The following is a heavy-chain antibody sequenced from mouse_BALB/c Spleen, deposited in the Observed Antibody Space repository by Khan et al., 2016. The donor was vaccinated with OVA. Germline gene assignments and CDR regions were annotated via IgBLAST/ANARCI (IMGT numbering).Heavy chain of an antibody. CDR2: IWSCGST. CDR3: ARKKYGNYVSLDY. J-gene: IGHJ4*01. D-gene: IGHD2-10*02. CDR1: GFSLSRYS. Sequence: QVQLKESGPGLVAPSQSLSITCTVSGFSLSRYSVHWVRQPPGKGLEWLGMIWSCGSTDYNSALTSRLSISKDNSKSQVFLKMNSLQTGDTAMYYCARKKYGNYVSLDYWGQGTSVTVSS. V-gene: IGHV2-6-4*01.